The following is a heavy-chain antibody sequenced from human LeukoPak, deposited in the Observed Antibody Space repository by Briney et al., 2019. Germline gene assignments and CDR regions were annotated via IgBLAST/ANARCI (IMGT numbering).Heavy chain of an antibody. CDR3: AKSLGTAMVRGVIDY. V-gene: IGHV3-30*02. CDR2: IRYDKSII. D-gene: IGHD3-10*01. Sequence: GGSLRLSCAASGFTFSSYGMHRVRQAPGKGLEWVAFIRYDKSIIYYADSVKGRFTISRDNSKNTLYLHMNSLRAEDTAVFHCAKSLGTAMVRGVIDYWGQGTPVTVSS. CDR1: GFTFSSYG. J-gene: IGHJ4*02.